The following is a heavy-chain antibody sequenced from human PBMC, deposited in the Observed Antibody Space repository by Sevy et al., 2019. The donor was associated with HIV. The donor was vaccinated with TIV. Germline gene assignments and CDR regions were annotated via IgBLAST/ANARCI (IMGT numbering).Heavy chain of an antibody. D-gene: IGHD2-2*01. CDR3: ARFLSTSYYYYSAMDV. CDR1: GYTFTSYD. V-gene: IGHV1-8*01. Sequence: ASVKVSCKASGYTFTSYDINWVRQATGQGLEWMGWMNPNSGNTGYAQKFQGRVTMTRNTSISTAYMELSSLRSGDTAVYYCARFLSTSYYYYSAMDVWGQGTTVTVSS. J-gene: IGHJ6*02. CDR2: MNPNSGNT.